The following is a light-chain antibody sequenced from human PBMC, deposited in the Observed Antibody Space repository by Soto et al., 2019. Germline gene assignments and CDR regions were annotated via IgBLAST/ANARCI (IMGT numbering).Light chain of an antibody. V-gene: IGLV1-47*01. CDR2: KNN. Sequence: QSVLTQPPSASGTPGQRVTISCSGYSSTVGSNHVYWYQKFPGMAPKLLISKNNQRPSGVPDRFSCSKSGTSASLAISGLRSEDEADYYCAAWDDNFSTYVVGSGTKLTVL. CDR3: AAWDDNFSTYV. CDR1: SSTVGSNH. J-gene: IGLJ6*01.